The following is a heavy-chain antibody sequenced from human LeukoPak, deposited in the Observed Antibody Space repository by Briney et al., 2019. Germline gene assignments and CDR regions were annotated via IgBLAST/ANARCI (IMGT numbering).Heavy chain of an antibody. Sequence: GASVKLSCKASGGTFSSYTISWVRQAPGQGLEWMGRIIPILGIANYAQKFQGRVTITADKSTSTAYMELSSLRSEDTAVYYCAVAATPVLNPSAEYFQHWGQGTLVTVSS. V-gene: IGHV1-69*02. CDR1: GGTFSSYT. CDR3: AVAATPVLNPSAEYFQH. J-gene: IGHJ1*01. D-gene: IGHD2-15*01. CDR2: IIPILGIA.